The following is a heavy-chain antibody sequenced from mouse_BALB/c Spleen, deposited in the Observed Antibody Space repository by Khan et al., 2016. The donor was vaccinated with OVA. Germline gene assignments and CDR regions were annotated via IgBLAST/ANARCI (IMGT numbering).Heavy chain of an antibody. V-gene: IGHV5-17*02. CDR2: ISGDSNTI. J-gene: IGHJ2*01. Sequence: QLVESGGGLVQPGGSRKLSCAASGFTFNSYGMHWVRQAPEKGLEWVAYISGDSNTIYYADTVKGRFTISRDTPTNTLFLQMTSLMSEDTAIYYCATSYFYGYYFDYWGPGTTLTVS. CDR1: GFTFNSYG. D-gene: IGHD1-1*01. CDR3: ATSYFYGYYFDY.